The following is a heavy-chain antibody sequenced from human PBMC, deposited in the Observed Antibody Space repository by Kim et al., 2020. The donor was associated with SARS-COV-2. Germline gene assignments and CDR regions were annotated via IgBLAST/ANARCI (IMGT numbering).Heavy chain of an antibody. CDR2: LSGSGANT. CDR3: AKDEQTVLYYESGYDY. Sequence: GGSLRLSCSASGFPFSSYALSWVRQAPGKGLEWVSGLSGSGANTYYADSVKGRFTISRDNSKGMLYLWMTSLKVEDMAVYYCAKDEQTVLYYESGYDYWGQGTLFTVSS. J-gene: IGHJ4*02. CDR1: GFPFSSYA. V-gene: IGHV3-23*01. D-gene: IGHD3-22*01.